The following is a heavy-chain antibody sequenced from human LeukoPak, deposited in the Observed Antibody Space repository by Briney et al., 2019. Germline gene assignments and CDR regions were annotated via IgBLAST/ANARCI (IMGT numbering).Heavy chain of an antibody. J-gene: IGHJ4*02. CDR1: GFTFDDYG. V-gene: IGHV3-20*01. D-gene: IGHD6-13*01. CDR2: INWNGGST. Sequence: GGSLRLSCAASGFTFDDYGMSWVRQAPGKGLEWVSGINWNGGSTGYADSVMGRFTISRDNAKNSLYLQMNSLRAEDTALYHCARGIRGSSWYYFDYWGQGTLVTVSS. CDR3: ARGIRGSSWYYFDY.